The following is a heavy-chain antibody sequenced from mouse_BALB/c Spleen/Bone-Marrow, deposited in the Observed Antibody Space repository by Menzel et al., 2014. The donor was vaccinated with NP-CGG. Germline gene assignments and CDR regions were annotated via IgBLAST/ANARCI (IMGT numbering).Heavy chain of an antibody. J-gene: IGHJ4*01. Sequence: VQLVESGPGLVSPSQSLSIPCTVSGFSLTSYGLHWVRQPPGKVLEWLGVIWAGGSTNYNSALMSRLSISKDNSKSQVFLKMNSLQTDDTAMYYCARGSYYEGAMDYWGQGTSVTVSS. V-gene: IGHV2-9*02. D-gene: IGHD1-1*01. CDR1: GFSLTSYG. CDR2: IWAGGST. CDR3: ARGSYYEGAMDY.